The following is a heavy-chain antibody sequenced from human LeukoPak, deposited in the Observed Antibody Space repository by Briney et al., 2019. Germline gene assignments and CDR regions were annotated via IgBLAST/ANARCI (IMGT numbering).Heavy chain of an antibody. D-gene: IGHD3-10*01. Sequence: GGSLRLSCAASGFTFSSYSMNWVRQAPGKGLEWVSSISSSSSYIYYADSVKGRFTISRDNAKNSPYLQMNSLRAEDTAVYYCARIPGVKQIKYYYYMDVWGKGTTVTVSS. CDR2: ISSSSSYI. J-gene: IGHJ6*03. V-gene: IGHV3-21*01. CDR3: ARIPGVKQIKYYYYMDV. CDR1: GFTFSSYS.